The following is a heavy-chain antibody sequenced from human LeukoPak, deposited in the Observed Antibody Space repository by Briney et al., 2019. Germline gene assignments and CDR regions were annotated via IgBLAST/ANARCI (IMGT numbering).Heavy chain of an antibody. CDR3: AKDRTSSWSVDY. CDR2: VSYDGSNK. J-gene: IGHJ4*02. CDR1: GFTFSTSG. V-gene: IGHV3-30*18. Sequence: GGCLRVSCAAPGFTFSTSGMHWVRQAPGKGLEWVAVVSYDGSNKCYADSVKGRFTISRDNSKNTLYLQMNTLRAEGAAVYYCAKDRTSSWSVDYWGQGTLVTVSS. D-gene: IGHD6-13*01.